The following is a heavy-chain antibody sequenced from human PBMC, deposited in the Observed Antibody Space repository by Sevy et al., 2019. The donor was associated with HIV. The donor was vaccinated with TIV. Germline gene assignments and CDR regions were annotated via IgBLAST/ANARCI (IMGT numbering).Heavy chain of an antibody. D-gene: IGHD3-22*01. CDR1: GFTFGDYA. Sequence: GGSLRLSCTGSGFTFGDYAMSWFRQAPGMGLEWVGFIRSKDYGGATEYAASVKGRFTISRDESKSIADLQMNSLKTEDTAVYYCTRGYYYDSSGYSDYWGQGTLFTVSS. J-gene: IGHJ4*02. CDR3: TRGYYYDSSGYSDY. V-gene: IGHV3-49*03. CDR2: IRSKDYGGAT.